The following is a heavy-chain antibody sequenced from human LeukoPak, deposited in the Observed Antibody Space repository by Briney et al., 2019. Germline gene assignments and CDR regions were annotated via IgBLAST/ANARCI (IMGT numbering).Heavy chain of an antibody. Sequence: NPSETLSLTCAVYGGSFSGYYWSWIRQPPGKGLEWIGEINHSGSTNYNPSLKSRVTISVDTSKNQFSLKLGSVTAADTAVYYCARGPYRYYYDSSPRNYFDYWGQGTLVTVSS. D-gene: IGHD3-22*01. V-gene: IGHV4-34*01. CDR1: GGSFSGYY. CDR3: ARGPYRYYYDSSPRNYFDY. CDR2: INHSGST. J-gene: IGHJ4*02.